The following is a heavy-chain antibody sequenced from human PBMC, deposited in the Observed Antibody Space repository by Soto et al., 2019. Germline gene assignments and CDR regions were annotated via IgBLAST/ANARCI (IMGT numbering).Heavy chain of an antibody. V-gene: IGHV4-59*08. CDR2: IFYRGST. J-gene: IGHJ5*02. Sequence: XETLSLTXTVSGGSISPYXXXWIXXXPGKXLEWIGFIFYRGSTHYNPSLKSRVTMSVDTSKNQVSLSLSSVTAADTAVYYXARHRAARGSDNCFDPWGQGTLVTVSS. D-gene: IGHD6-6*01. CDR3: ARHRAARGSDNCFDP. CDR1: GGSISPYX.